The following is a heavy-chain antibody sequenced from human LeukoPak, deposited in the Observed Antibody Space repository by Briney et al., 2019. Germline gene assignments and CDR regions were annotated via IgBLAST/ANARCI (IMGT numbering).Heavy chain of an antibody. V-gene: IGHV3-48*01. Sequence: PGGSLRLSWAASGFTFSSYSMNRVRQAPGKGLKWVSYISSSSSTIYYADSVKGRFTISRDNAKNSLYLQMNSLRAEDTAVYYCARKIDYWGQGTLVTVSS. CDR1: GFTFSSYS. J-gene: IGHJ4*02. CDR3: ARKIDY. CDR2: ISSSSSTI.